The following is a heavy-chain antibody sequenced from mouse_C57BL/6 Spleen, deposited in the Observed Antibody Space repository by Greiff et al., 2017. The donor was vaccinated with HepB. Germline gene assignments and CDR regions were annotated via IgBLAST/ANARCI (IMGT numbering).Heavy chain of an antibody. CDR1: GFTFSDYG. J-gene: IGHJ4*01. CDR2: ISSGSSTI. Sequence: EVQRVESGGGLVKPGGSLKLSCAASGFTFSDYGMHWVRQAPEKGLEWVAYISSGSSTIYYADTVKGRFTISRDNAKNTLFLQMTSQRSEDTAMYYCARAATERDYAMDYWGQGTSVTVSS. CDR3: ARAATERDYAMDY. D-gene: IGHD1-2*01. V-gene: IGHV5-17*01.